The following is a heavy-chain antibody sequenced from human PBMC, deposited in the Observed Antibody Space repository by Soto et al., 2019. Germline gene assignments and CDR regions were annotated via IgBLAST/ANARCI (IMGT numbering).Heavy chain of an antibody. CDR1: GFSFTSYG. CDR3: ARSRDGYSFYFYYGMDG. Sequence: LRLSCAASGFSFTSYGMHWVRQSPGKGLEWMALILHDGSAEYYADSVKGRFTISRDNSKNTLYLQMNSLTAEDTAVYYCARSRDGYSFYFYYGMDGWGQGTTVTVSS. J-gene: IGHJ6*02. V-gene: IGHV3-30*03. CDR2: ILHDGSAE. D-gene: IGHD4-4*01.